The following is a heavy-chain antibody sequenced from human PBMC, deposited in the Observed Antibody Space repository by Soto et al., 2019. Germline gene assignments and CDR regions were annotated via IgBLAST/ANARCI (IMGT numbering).Heavy chain of an antibody. Sequence: ASVKVSCKASGYTFTSYGISWVRQAPGQGLEWMGWISAYNGNTNYAQKLQGRVTMTTDTSTSTAYMELRSLRSDDTAVYYCARDLRGRGVVVVAANDAFDIWGQGTMVTVSS. D-gene: IGHD2-15*01. V-gene: IGHV1-18*01. CDR2: ISAYNGNT. CDR3: ARDLRGRGVVVVAANDAFDI. CDR1: GYTFTSYG. J-gene: IGHJ3*02.